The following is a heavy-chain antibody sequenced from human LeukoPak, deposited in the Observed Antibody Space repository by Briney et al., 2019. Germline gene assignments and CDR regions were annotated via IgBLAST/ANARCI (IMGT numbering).Heavy chain of an antibody. V-gene: IGHV3-7*01. CDR1: EFTFSDYW. J-gene: IGHJ4*02. D-gene: IGHD1-1*01. Sequence: GGSLRLSCAASEFTFSDYWMSWVRQAPGKGLEWVASINEDGSDEYYVDSVKGRLTISRDNAKNSLYLQMNSLRAEDTAVYHCGRYLRSTSGSIWGQRTLVTVS. CDR2: INEDGSDE. CDR3: GRYLRSTSGSI.